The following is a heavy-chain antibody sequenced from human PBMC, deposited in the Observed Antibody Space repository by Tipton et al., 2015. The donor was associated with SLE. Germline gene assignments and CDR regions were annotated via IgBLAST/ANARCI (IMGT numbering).Heavy chain of an antibody. Sequence: TLSLTCAVYGGSFSGYYWSWIRQPPGKGLEWIGEINHSGSTNYNPSLKSRVTISVDPSKNQFSLTLSSVTAADTAVYYCASGYCGGDCCRAFDIWGQGTMVTVSS. J-gene: IGHJ3*02. CDR1: GGSFSGYY. CDR3: ASGYCGGDCCRAFDI. D-gene: IGHD2-21*01. V-gene: IGHV4-34*01. CDR2: INHSGST.